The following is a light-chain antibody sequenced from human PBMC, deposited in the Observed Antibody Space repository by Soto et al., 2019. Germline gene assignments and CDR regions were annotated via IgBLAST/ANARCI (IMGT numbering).Light chain of an antibody. CDR3: QQYNKWWT. Sequence: EIVLTQSPGALSLSPVERATLSCRASQSVTSSYLAWYQQKPGQAPRLLIYTISTRATGIPARFSGSGSGTEFTLTISSLQSEDFGVYYCQQYNKWWTFGQGTKVDIK. J-gene: IGKJ1*01. CDR2: TIS. CDR1: QSVTSSY. V-gene: IGKV3-15*01.